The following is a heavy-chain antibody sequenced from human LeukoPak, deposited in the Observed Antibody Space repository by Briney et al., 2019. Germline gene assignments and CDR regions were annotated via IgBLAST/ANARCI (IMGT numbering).Heavy chain of an antibody. CDR3: ARGYYGLGSYQYYYYYYYMDV. CDR1: GYTFTSYG. Sequence: ASVKVSCKASGYTFTSYGISWVRQAPGQGLEWMGWISAYNGNTNYAQKLQGRVTMTTDTSTSTAYMELRSLRSDDMAVYYCARGYYGLGSYQYYYYYYYMDVWGKGTTVTISS. V-gene: IGHV1-18*03. J-gene: IGHJ6*03. CDR2: ISAYNGNT. D-gene: IGHD3-10*01.